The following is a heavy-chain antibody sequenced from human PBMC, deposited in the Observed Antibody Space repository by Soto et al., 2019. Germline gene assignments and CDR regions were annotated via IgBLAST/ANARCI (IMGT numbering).Heavy chain of an antibody. J-gene: IGHJ4*02. D-gene: IGHD6-13*01. CDR3: ARAYSSSWYVTFDY. V-gene: IGHV4-59*01. CDR1: GGSISSYY. CDR2: IYYSGST. Sequence: SETLSLTCTVSGGSISSYYWSWIRQPPGKGLEWIGYIYYSGSTNYNPSLKSRVTISVDTSKNQFSLKLSSVTAADTAVYYCARAYSSSWYVTFDYWGQGTLVTVSS.